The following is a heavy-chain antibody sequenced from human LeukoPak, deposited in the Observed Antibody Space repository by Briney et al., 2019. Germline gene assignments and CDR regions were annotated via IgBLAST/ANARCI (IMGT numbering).Heavy chain of an antibody. J-gene: IGHJ6*03. CDR3: ARDMVAVPYYYYYMDV. D-gene: IGHD2-15*01. Sequence: ASVKVSCKASGYTFTGYYMHWVRQAPGQGLEWMGRINPNSGGTNYAQKFQGRVTMTRDTSISTAYMELSRLRSDDTAVYYCARDMVAVPYYYYYMDVWGKGTTDTVSS. CDR2: INPNSGGT. CDR1: GYTFTGYY. V-gene: IGHV1-2*06.